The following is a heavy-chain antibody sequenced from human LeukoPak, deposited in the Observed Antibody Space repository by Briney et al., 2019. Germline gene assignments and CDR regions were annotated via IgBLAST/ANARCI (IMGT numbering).Heavy chain of an antibody. J-gene: IGHJ4*02. D-gene: IGHD3-22*01. CDR2: IYHSGST. Sequence: SGTLSLTCAVSGGSISSSNWWSWVRQPPGKGLEWIGEIYHSGSTNYNPSLKSRVTISVDKSKNQFSLKLSSVTAADTAVNYCARVTPRYYDSSGYFYWGQGTLVTVSS. V-gene: IGHV4-4*02. CDR3: ARVTPRYYDSSGYFY. CDR1: GGSISSSNW.